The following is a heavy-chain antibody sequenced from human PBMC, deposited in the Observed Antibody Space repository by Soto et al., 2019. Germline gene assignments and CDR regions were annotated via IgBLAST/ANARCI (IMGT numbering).Heavy chain of an antibody. CDR2: ISSSSSYT. V-gene: IGHV3-11*05. Sequence: QVQLVESGGGLVKPGGSLRLSCAASGFTFSDYYMSWIRQAPGKGLEWVSYISSSSSYTNYADSVKGRFTISRDNAKNSLYLQMNSLRAEDTAVYYCATRGPEPSGYCSSTSCPWYFDLWGRGTLVTDSS. CDR1: GFTFSDYY. J-gene: IGHJ2*01. CDR3: ATRGPEPSGYCSSTSCPWYFDL. D-gene: IGHD2-2*01.